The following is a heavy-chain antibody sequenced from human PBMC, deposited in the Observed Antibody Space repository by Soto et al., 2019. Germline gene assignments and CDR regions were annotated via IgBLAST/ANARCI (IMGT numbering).Heavy chain of an antibody. Sequence: SQPLSLTCAISGDSVSSNSAPWNWISQFRSRGLEWLGRTYYRSKWYNDYAVSVKSRITINPDTSKNQFSLQLNSVTPEDTAVYYCAREGEYSYGYFDYWGQGTLVTVSS. CDR2: TYYRSKWYN. J-gene: IGHJ4*02. D-gene: IGHD5-18*01. CDR3: AREGEYSYGYFDY. V-gene: IGHV6-1*01. CDR1: GDSVSSNSAP.